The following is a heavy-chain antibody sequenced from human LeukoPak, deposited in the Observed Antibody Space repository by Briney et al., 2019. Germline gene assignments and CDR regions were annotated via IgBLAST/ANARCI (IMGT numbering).Heavy chain of an antibody. CDR2: VYSRSKWYS. Sequence: SQTLSLTCAISGESVSSSSASWNWIRQSPSRGLEWLGRVYSRSKWYSDYAESVRSRITVSPDTSKNQFSLQLTSVSLDDTAIYYCVRGNQNFDYWGQGTLVTVSS. CDR1: GESVSSSSAS. J-gene: IGHJ4*02. D-gene: IGHD1-14*01. CDR3: VRGNQNFDY. V-gene: IGHV6-1*01.